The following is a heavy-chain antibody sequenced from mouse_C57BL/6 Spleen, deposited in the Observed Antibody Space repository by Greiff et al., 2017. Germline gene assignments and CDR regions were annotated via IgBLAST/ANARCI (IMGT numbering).Heavy chain of an antibody. CDR1: GYTFTDYE. V-gene: IGHV1-15*01. J-gene: IGHJ3*01. CDR3: TSGGIYDYDWFAY. D-gene: IGHD2-4*01. CDR2: IDPETGGT. Sequence: VQLQQSGAELVRPGASVTLSCKASGYTFTDYEMHWVKQTPVHGLEWIGAIDPETGGTAYNQKFKGKAILTADKSSSTAYMELRSLTSEDSAVYYCTSGGIYDYDWFAYWGQGTLVTVSA.